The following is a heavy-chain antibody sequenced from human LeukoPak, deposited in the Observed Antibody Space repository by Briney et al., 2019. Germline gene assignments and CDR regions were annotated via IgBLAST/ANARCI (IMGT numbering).Heavy chain of an antibody. CDR1: GGSINSYY. CDR3: ARVGHIGSSWLFDY. V-gene: IGHV4-4*07. Sequence: SETLSLTCTVSGGSINSYYWSWVRQPAGKGLEWIGRIYTTGTTNYNPSLSSRLTMSVDTSKNQFSLNLKSVTAADTAVYYCARVGHIGSSWLFDYWGQGTLVTVSS. D-gene: IGHD1-26*01. CDR2: IYTTGTT. J-gene: IGHJ4*02.